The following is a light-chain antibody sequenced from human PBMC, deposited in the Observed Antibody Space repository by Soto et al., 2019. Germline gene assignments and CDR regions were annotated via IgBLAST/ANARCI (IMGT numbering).Light chain of an antibody. V-gene: IGLV2-8*01. CDR1: SSDVGGYNY. CDR3: SSYAVSNNLYV. CDR2: EVS. Sequence: QSVLTQPPSASGSPGQSVTISCTGTSSDVGGYNYVSWYQQHPGKAPKLMIYEVSKRPSGVPDRFSGSKSGSTASLTVSGLQAEDEADYYCSSYAVSNNLYVFGTGTQLTVL. J-gene: IGLJ1*01.